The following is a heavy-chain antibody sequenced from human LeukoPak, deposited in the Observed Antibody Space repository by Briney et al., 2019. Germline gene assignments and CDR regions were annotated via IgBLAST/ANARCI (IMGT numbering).Heavy chain of an antibody. CDR3: ARVHCSSTSCYEGWFDP. CDR2: INWNGGST. Sequence: GGSLRLSCAASGFTFSSYGMSWVRQAPGKGLEWVSGINWNGGSTGYADSVKGRFTISRDNAKNSLYLQMNSLRAEDTALYYCARVHCSSTSCYEGWFDPWGQGTLVTVSS. J-gene: IGHJ5*02. D-gene: IGHD2-2*01. V-gene: IGHV3-20*04. CDR1: GFTFSSYG.